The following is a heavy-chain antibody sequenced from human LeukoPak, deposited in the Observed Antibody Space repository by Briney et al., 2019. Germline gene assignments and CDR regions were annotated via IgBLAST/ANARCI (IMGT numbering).Heavy chain of an antibody. CDR3: ARGSGDYGDYGYFDY. CDR1: GDSMNGYY. J-gene: IGHJ4*02. Sequence: SETLSLTCSVSGDSMNGYYWSWIRQPPGKGLEWIGCIYYSGSTNYNLSLKSRVAISVDTSKNQFSLKLSSVTAADTAVYYCARGSGDYGDYGYFDYWGQGTLVTVSS. D-gene: IGHD4-17*01. V-gene: IGHV4-59*01. CDR2: IYYSGST.